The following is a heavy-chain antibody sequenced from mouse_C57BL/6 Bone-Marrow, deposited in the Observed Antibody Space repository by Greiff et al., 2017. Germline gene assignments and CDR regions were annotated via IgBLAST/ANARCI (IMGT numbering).Heavy chain of an antibody. Sequence: QVQLQQPGAELVKPGASVKLSCKASGYTFTSYWLHWVKQRPGQGLEWIGMIHPNSGSSNYNAKFNSKTTLTVDKSSSTAYMQHSRLTSEDSAVNDCARRRSYGSSYAMDYWGQGTSVTVSS. J-gene: IGHJ4*01. CDR2: IHPNSGSS. CDR1: GYTFTSYW. CDR3: ARRRSYGSSYAMDY. V-gene: IGHV1-64*01. D-gene: IGHD1-1*01.